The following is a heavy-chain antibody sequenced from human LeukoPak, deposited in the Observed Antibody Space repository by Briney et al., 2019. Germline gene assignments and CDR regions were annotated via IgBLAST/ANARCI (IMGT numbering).Heavy chain of an antibody. CDR3: ARAGLGHYYDSSWGSVRYFDL. CDR1: GYTFTSYG. CDR2: ISAYNGNT. V-gene: IGHV1-18*01. J-gene: IGHJ2*01. Sequence: ASVKVSCKASGYTFTSYGISWVRQAPGQGLEWMGWISAYNGNTNYAQKLQGRVTMTTDTSTSTAYMELRSLRSDDTAVYYCARAGLGHYYDSSWGSVRYFDLWGRGTLVTVSS. D-gene: IGHD3-22*01.